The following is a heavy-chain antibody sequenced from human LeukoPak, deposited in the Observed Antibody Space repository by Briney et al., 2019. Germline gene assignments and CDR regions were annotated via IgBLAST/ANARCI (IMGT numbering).Heavy chain of an antibody. CDR3: ARDVHDGSGSG. CDR2: ISSSSSYI. V-gene: IGHV3-21*01. Sequence: GGSLRLSCAGSGFSFSSYGMHWVRQAPGKGLEWVSSISSSSSYIYYADSVKGRFTISRDNAKNSLYLQMNSLRAEDTAVYYCARDVHDGSGSGWGQGTLVTVSS. D-gene: IGHD3-10*01. CDR1: GFSFSSYG. J-gene: IGHJ4*02.